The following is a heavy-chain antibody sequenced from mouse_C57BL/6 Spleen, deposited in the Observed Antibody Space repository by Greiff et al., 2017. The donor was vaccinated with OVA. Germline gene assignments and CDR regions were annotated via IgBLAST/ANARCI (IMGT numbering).Heavy chain of an antibody. CDR3: ARGRGYDYEGFAY. V-gene: IGHV14-2*01. Sequence: EVQLQQSGAELVKPGASVKLSCTASGFNIKDYYMHWVKQRTEQGLEWIGRIDPADGDTKYAPKFQGKATITADTSSNTAYLQLSSLTSEDTAVYYCARGRGYDYEGFAYWGQGTLVTVSA. J-gene: IGHJ3*01. D-gene: IGHD2-4*01. CDR1: GFNIKDYY. CDR2: IDPADGDT.